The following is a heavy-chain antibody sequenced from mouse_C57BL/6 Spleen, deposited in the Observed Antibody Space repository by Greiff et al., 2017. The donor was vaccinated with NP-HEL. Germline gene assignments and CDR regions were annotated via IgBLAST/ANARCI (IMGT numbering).Heavy chain of an antibody. D-gene: IGHD3-3*01. CDR3: VRDSFYYFDY. J-gene: IGHJ2*01. Sequence: EVQVVESGGGLVQPKGSLKLSCAASGFSFNTYAMNWVRQAPGKGLEWVARIRSKSNNYATYYADSVKDRFTISRDDSESMLYLQMNNLRTEDTAMYYCVRDSFYYFDYWGQGTTLTVSS. CDR1: GFSFNTYA. V-gene: IGHV10-1*01. CDR2: IRSKSNNYAT.